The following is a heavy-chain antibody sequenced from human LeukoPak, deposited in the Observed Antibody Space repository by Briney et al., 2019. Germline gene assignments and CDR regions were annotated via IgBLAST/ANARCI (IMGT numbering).Heavy chain of an antibody. CDR1: GYTFTSYY. J-gene: IGHJ6*02. V-gene: IGHV1-46*01. D-gene: IGHD2-15*01. Sequence: ASVKVSCKASGYTFTSYYMHWVRQAPGQGLEWMGIINPSGGSTSYAQKFQGRVTMTRDTSTSTVYMELSSLRSEDTAVYYCARDLSPSYCSGGSCYQRSYYYGMDVWGQGTTVTVSS. CDR3: ARDLSPSYCSGGSCYQRSYYYGMDV. CDR2: INPSGGST.